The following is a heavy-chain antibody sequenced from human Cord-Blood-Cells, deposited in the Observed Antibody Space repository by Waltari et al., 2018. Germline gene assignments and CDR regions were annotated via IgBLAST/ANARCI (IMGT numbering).Heavy chain of an antibody. D-gene: IGHD3-22*01. V-gene: IGHV1-18*04. J-gene: IGHJ4*02. CDR2: ISAYNGNT. CDR1: GYTFTSYG. Sequence: QVQLVQSGAEVKKPGASVKVSCKASGYTFTSYGISWVRQAPGQGLEWMGWISAYNGNTNYAQKLQGRVTMTTDTSTSTAYMELRSLRSDDTAVDYCARDSGAWNYYDSSGYYYFDYWGQGTLVTVSS. CDR3: ARDSGAWNYYDSSGYYYFDY.